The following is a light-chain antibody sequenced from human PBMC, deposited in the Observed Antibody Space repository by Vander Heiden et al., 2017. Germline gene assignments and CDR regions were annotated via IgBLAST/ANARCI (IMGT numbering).Light chain of an antibody. CDR3: QQYNAWPLT. V-gene: IGKV3-15*01. J-gene: IGKJ4*01. CDR2: GAS. Sequence: EIVMTQSPVTLSVSPGERVTLSCRASQSASGKLAWYQQKPGQAPRLLICGASTRATGMPARFSGSGSGTEYTLTISSLQSEDFAVYYCQQYNAWPLTFGGGTKVEIK. CDR1: QSASGK.